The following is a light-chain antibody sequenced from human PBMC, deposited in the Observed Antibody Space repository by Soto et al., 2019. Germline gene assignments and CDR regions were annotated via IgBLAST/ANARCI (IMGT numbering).Light chain of an antibody. Sequence: QSVLTQPPSASGSPGQSVTISCTGTSSDVGASNYVSWYQQHPGKDPKLMISEVNKRPSGVPDRFSGSKSGNTASLTVSGLQAEDEADYYCSSSAGTKNMVFGGGTKLTVL. CDR2: EVN. V-gene: IGLV2-8*01. CDR1: SSDVGASNY. CDR3: SSSAGTKNMV. J-gene: IGLJ2*01.